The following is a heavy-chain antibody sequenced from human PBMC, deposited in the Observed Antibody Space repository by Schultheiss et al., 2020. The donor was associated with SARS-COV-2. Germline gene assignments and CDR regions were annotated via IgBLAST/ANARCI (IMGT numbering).Heavy chain of an antibody. CDR2: INHSGST. V-gene: IGHV4-34*01. Sequence: SQTLSLTWAVYGGSFSGYYWSWIRQPPGKGLEWIGEINHSGSTNYNPSLKSRVTISVDTSKNQFSLKLNSMTAADTAVYYCARLAVAGSFWVDYWGQGTLVTVSS. D-gene: IGHD6-19*01. J-gene: IGHJ4*02. CDR1: GGSFSGYY. CDR3: ARLAVAGSFWVDY.